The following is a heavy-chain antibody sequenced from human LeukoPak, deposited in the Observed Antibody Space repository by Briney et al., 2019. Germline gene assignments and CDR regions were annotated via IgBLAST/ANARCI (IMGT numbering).Heavy chain of an antibody. D-gene: IGHD2-8*02. Sequence: GGSLRLSCAASGFTFEDYAMHWVRQAPGKGLEWVSGISWNSDSIGYADSVKGRFTISRDNAKNSLYLQMNSLRAEDTALYYCAKGRWGTYYYGMDVWGQGTTVTVSS. CDR1: GFTFEDYA. CDR2: ISWNSDSI. V-gene: IGHV3-9*01. CDR3: AKGRWGTYYYGMDV. J-gene: IGHJ6*02.